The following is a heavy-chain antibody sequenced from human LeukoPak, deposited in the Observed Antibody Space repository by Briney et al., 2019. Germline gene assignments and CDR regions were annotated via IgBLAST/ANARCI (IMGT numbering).Heavy chain of an antibody. Sequence: GGSLRLSCAASGFTFSSYEMNWVRQAPGKGLEWVSYISSSGSTIYYADSVKGRFTISRDNSKNTLYLQMNSLRAEDTAVYYCAKDPKGSGTYYWTGFLGVFDYWGQGTLVTVSS. CDR3: AKDPKGSGTYYWTGFLGVFDY. D-gene: IGHD3-10*01. CDR2: ISSSGSTI. CDR1: GFTFSSYE. V-gene: IGHV3-48*03. J-gene: IGHJ4*02.